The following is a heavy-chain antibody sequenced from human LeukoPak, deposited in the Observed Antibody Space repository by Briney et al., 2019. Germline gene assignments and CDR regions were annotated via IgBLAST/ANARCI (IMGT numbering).Heavy chain of an antibody. Sequence: PSETLSLTCTVSGGSISSSSYYWGWIRQPPGKGLEWIGSIYYSGSTYYNPSLKSRVTISVDTSKNQFSLKLSSVTAADTAVYYCARQIWITMVRGAPSGAFDIWGQGTMVTVSS. CDR3: ARQIWITMVRGAPSGAFDI. D-gene: IGHD3-10*01. J-gene: IGHJ3*02. CDR1: GGSISSSSYY. V-gene: IGHV4-39*01. CDR2: IYYSGST.